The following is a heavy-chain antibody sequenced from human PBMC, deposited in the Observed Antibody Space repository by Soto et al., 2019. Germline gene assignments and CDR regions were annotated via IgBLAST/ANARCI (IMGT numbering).Heavy chain of an antibody. D-gene: IGHD3-16*01. CDR3: VRDEFGLGIDY. CDR2: INAGNGNT. J-gene: IGHJ4*02. V-gene: IGHV1-3*01. CDR1: GYTFTSYA. Sequence: ASVKVSCKASGYTFTSYAMHWVRQAPGQRLEWMGWINAGNGNTKYSQKFQGRFTISRDNAKNTLYLQMNSLRAEDTAIYYCVRDEFGLGIDYWGLGTLVTVSS.